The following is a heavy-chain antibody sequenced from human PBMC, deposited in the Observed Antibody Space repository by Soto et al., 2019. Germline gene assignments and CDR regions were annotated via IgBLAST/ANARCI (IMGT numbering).Heavy chain of an antibody. D-gene: IGHD6-19*01. Sequence: QVQLVQSGAEVKKPGASVKVSCKASGYTFTSYGISWVRQAPGQGLEWMGWISAYNGNTNYAQKLQGRVTMTTDTATSTAYMELRSLRSDDTAVYYCARDRSSGWLAGQDAFDIWGQGTMVTVSS. CDR3: ARDRSSGWLAGQDAFDI. V-gene: IGHV1-18*04. CDR1: GYTFTSYG. J-gene: IGHJ3*02. CDR2: ISAYNGNT.